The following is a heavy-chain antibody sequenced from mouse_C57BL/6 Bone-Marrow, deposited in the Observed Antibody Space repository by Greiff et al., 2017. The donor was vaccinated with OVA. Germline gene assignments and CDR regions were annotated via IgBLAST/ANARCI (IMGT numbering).Heavy chain of an antibody. J-gene: IGHJ1*03. V-gene: IGHV5-6*01. CDR2: ISSGGSYT. Sequence: EVQLVESGGDLVKPGGSLKLSCAASGFTFSSYGMSWVRQTPDKRLEWVATISSGGSYTYYPDSVKGRFTISRDNAKNTLYLQMSSLKSEDTAMYYCARDTTVVAHWYFDVWGTGTTVTVSS. D-gene: IGHD1-1*01. CDR1: GFTFSSYG. CDR3: ARDTTVVAHWYFDV.